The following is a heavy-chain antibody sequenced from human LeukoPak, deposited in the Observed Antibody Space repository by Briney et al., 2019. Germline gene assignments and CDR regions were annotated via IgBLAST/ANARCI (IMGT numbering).Heavy chain of an antibody. Sequence: PGGSLRLSCAASGVTFSNDWMTWGRQAPGKGLEWVANIKQAGSETYYVDSVKGRFTISRDNANNSLYLQMNSLRADDTAVYYCARGRGDYWGQGTLVTVSS. CDR1: GVTFSNDW. CDR2: IKQAGSET. V-gene: IGHV3-7*04. J-gene: IGHJ4*02. D-gene: IGHD3-10*01. CDR3: ARGRGDY.